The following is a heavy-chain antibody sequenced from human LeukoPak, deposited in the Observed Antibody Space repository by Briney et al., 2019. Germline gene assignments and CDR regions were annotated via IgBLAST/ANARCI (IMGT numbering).Heavy chain of an antibody. CDR3: ARDIVAGTSASFDS. CDR2: INPNSGGT. J-gene: IGHJ4*02. Sequence: ASVKVSCKASGYTFTAYYIHWVRQAPGQGLEWVGWINPNSGGTNSAQKFQGRVTLTRDTSISTAYMELSRLTSDDTAVYYCARDIVAGTSASFDSWGQGTLVTVSS. D-gene: IGHD6-19*01. V-gene: IGHV1-2*02. CDR1: GYTFTAYY.